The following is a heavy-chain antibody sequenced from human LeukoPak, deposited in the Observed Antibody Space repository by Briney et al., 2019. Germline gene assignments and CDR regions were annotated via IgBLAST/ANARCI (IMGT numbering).Heavy chain of an antibody. Sequence: GGSLRLSCAASGFTFSSYCMSWVRQAPGKGLEWVANIKQDGSEKYYVDSVKGRFTISRDNAKNSLYLQMNSLRAEDTAVYYCARGPSYGPYYFDYWGQGTLVTVSS. CDR1: GFTFSSYC. J-gene: IGHJ4*02. D-gene: IGHD3-10*01. CDR3: ARGPSYGPYYFDY. V-gene: IGHV3-7*03. CDR2: IKQDGSEK.